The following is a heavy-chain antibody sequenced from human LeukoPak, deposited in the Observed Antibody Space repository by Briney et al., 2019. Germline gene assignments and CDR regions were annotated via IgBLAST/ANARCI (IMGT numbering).Heavy chain of an antibody. CDR2: IYYSGST. CDR1: GGSISSSSYY. CDR3: ATSGGPLNWFDP. Sequence: SETLSLTCTVSGGSISSSSYYWGWIRQPPGKGLEWIGSIYYSGSTYYNPSLKSRVTISVDTSKNQFSLKLSSVTAADTAVYYCATSGGPLNWFDPWGQGTLVTVSS. J-gene: IGHJ5*02. V-gene: IGHV4-39*07.